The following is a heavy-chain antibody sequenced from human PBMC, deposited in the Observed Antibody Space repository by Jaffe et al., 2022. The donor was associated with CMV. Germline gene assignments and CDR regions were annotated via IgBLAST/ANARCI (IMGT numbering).Heavy chain of an antibody. D-gene: IGHD4-17*01. CDR2: FDPEDGET. CDR3: ATDPTTRGRDYGDYFGFDY. CDR1: GYTLTELS. J-gene: IGHJ4*02. V-gene: IGHV1-24*01. Sequence: QVQLVQSGAEVKKPGASVKVSCKVSGYTLTELSMHWVRQAPGKGLEWMGGFDPEDGETIYAQKFQGRVTMTEDTSTDTAYMELSSLRSEDTAVYYCATDPTTRGRDYGDYFGFDYWGQGTLVTVSS.